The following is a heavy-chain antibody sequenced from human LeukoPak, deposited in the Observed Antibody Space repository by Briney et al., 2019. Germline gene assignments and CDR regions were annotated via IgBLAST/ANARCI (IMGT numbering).Heavy chain of an antibody. V-gene: IGHV4-39*01. Sequence: KPSETLSLTCTVSGGSISSSSYYWGWIRQPPGKGLGWIGSIYYSGTSYYNPSLKSRVTISVDTSKNQFSLRLTSVTAADTAVYYCARIFRGVIIAVDYWGQGTLVTVSS. J-gene: IGHJ4*02. CDR2: IYYSGTS. CDR3: ARIFRGVIIAVDY. CDR1: GGSISSSSYY. D-gene: IGHD3-10*01.